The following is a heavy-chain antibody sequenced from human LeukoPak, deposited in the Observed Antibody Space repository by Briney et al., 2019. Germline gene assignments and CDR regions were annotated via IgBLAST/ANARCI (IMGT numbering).Heavy chain of an antibody. CDR3: ASYGSGSYRFDP. CDR2: VHHSGST. D-gene: IGHD3-10*01. V-gene: IGHV4-31*03. Sequence: PSETLSLTCTVSGGSISSGNYYWSWIRQHPGKGLEWIGYVHHSGSTYYNPSLKSRVIISVDTSKKQFSLKLNSVTAADTAVYYCASYGSGSYRFDPWGQGTLVTVSS. J-gene: IGHJ5*02. CDR1: GGSISSGNYY.